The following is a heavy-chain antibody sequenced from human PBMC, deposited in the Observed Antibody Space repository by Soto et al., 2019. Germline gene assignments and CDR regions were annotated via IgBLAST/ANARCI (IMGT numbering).Heavy chain of an antibody. CDR1: GGTFSTYA. CDR2: IIPFFGTA. CDR3: AREYCSGGTCYPRGNWFDP. J-gene: IGHJ5*02. D-gene: IGHD2-15*01. Sequence: QVQLVQSGAEVKKPGSSVKVSCKASGGTFSTYAINWVRQAPGQGLEWMGGIIPFFGTANYAQKFQGRVTITADESTRTGYMELSSLRSEDTAVYYCAREYCSGGTCYPRGNWFDPWGQGTLVTVSS. V-gene: IGHV1-69*12.